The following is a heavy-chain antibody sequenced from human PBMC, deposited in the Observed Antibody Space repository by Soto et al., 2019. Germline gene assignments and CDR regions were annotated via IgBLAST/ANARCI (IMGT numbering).Heavy chain of an antibody. CDR1: GGTFSSNA. CDR2: LIPLFGTG. J-gene: IGHJ4*02. Sequence: QVQLVQSGAEVKKPGSSVRVSCKASGGTFSSNAISWVRQAPGPGIEWMGGLIPLFGTGKYAQKFLGRVTVSADESTDPAYTELRHLRSDDTAVYSWARWSAEIVGVFDSWGQGNVVTVSS. V-gene: IGHV1-69*01. CDR3: ARWSAEIVGVFDS. D-gene: IGHD1-26*01.